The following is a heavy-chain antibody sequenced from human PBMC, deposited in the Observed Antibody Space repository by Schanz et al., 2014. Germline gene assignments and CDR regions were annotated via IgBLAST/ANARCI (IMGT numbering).Heavy chain of an antibody. CDR2: IIPILGLA. D-gene: IGHD2-15*01. Sequence: QVQLVQSAAEVKKPGSSVKVSCRASAGTFNNHTFHWVRQAPGQGLEWMGRIIPILGLANYAQNFQGRVTITADKSTTTASMALSSLRSEDTAVYYCATCSGGTCHAKPVLDNWGQGTLVTVSS. V-gene: IGHV1-69*02. CDR1: AGTFNNHT. J-gene: IGHJ4*02. CDR3: ATCSGGTCHAKPVLDN.